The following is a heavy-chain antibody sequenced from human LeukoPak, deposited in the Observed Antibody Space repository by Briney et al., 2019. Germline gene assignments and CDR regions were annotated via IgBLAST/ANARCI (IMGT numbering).Heavy chain of an antibody. V-gene: IGHV3-30*02. Sequence: GGSLRLSCAVSGFTFKTAGMHWVRQAPGKGLEWVASIRYDGSEKFYAGSVKGRFTISRDDSENTLYLYMNSLTPEDTAVYSCARGFRLTPPNDAFDAWGQGTMVAVSS. CDR3: ARGFRLTPPNDAFDA. CDR2: IRYDGSEK. J-gene: IGHJ3*01. D-gene: IGHD2-15*01. CDR1: GFTFKTAG.